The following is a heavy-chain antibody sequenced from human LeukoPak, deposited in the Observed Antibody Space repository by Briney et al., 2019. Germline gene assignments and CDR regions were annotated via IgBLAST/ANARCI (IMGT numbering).Heavy chain of an antibody. CDR2: INPNSGGT. CDR1: GYTFTGYY. D-gene: IGHD2-8*01. CDR3: ASNGLATYYYCYMDV. V-gene: IGHV1-2*02. J-gene: IGHJ6*03. Sequence: ASVKVSCKASGYTFTGYYMHWVRQAPGQGLEWVGWINPNSGGTTYAQKFQGRVTMTRDTSISTAYRERSRLRSDDTGVYYCASNGLATYYYCYMDVWGKGTPVTVSS.